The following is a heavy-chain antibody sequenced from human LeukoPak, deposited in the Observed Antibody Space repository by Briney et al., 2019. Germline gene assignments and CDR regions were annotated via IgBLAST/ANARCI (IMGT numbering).Heavy chain of an antibody. D-gene: IGHD6-13*01. Sequence: SETLSLTCALAGGSFSGYYWSWIRQPPGKGLEWIGEINHSGSTNYNPSLKSRVTISVDTSKNQFSLKLSSVTAADTAVYYCARDLIAAATHWGQGTLVTVSS. J-gene: IGHJ4*02. CDR3: ARDLIAAATH. CDR2: INHSGST. V-gene: IGHV4-34*01. CDR1: GGSFSGYY.